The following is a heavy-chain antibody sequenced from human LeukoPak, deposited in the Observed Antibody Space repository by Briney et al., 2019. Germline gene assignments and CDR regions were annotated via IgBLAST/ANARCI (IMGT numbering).Heavy chain of an antibody. J-gene: IGHJ3*02. D-gene: IGHD2-15*01. V-gene: IGHV4-39*07. CDR2: MYYSGST. CDR1: GGSISSSNYY. Sequence: SETLSLTCTVSGGSISSSNYYWGWIRQPPGRGLEWIGSMYYSGSTYHNPSLKSRVTTSVDTSKNQFSLKLSSVTAADTAVYYCAKGYCSGGSCYSDDAFDIWGQGTMVTVSS. CDR3: AKGYCSGGSCYSDDAFDI.